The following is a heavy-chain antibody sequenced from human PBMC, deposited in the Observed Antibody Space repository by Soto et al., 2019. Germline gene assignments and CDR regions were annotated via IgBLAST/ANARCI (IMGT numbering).Heavy chain of an antibody. Sequence: PSETLSLTCAVYGGSFSGYYWSWIRQPPGKGLEWIGEINHSGSTNYNPSLKSRVTISVDTSKNQFSLKLSSVTAADTAVYCCARGHRVPARRGYYYYGMDVWGQGTTVTVSS. CDR2: INHSGST. V-gene: IGHV4-34*01. CDR1: GGSFSGYY. CDR3: ARGHRVPARRGYYYYGMDV. D-gene: IGHD2-2*01. J-gene: IGHJ6*02.